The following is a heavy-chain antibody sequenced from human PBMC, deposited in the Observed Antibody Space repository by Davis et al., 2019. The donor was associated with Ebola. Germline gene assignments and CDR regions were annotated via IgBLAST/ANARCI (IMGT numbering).Heavy chain of an antibody. CDR2: INWNGGST. CDR1: GFTFDDYA. Sequence: GESLKISCAASGFTFDDYAMSWVRQAPGKGLEWVSGINWNGGSTGYVDSVKGRFTISRDNAKNSLYLQMNSLRAEDTAVYYCAREGKYRDESRTFDYWGQGTLVTVSS. V-gene: IGHV3-20*04. J-gene: IGHJ4*02. CDR3: AREGKYRDESRTFDY. D-gene: IGHD2-2*01.